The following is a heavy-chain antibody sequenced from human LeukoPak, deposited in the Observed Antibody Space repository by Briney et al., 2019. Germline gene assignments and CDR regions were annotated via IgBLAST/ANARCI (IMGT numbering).Heavy chain of an antibody. CDR3: ATDFYDST. J-gene: IGHJ5*02. CDR1: GFTFSNAW. D-gene: IGHD3-22*01. Sequence: GGSLRLSCATSGFTFSNAWMNWVRQAPGKGLEWVGRIRSNSDGRTIDYAAPVKGRFTLSRDDSKTTLYLQMNSLQTEDTAVYYCATDFYDSTWGQGTLVTVSS. V-gene: IGHV3-15*07. CDR2: IRSNSDGRTI.